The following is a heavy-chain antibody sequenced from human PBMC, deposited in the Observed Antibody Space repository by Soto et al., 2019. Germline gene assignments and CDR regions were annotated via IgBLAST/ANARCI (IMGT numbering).Heavy chain of an antibody. D-gene: IGHD6-19*01. CDR2: IIPILGIA. V-gene: IGHV1-69*02. J-gene: IGHJ4*02. CDR1: GGTFSSYT. CDR3: ARAGYSSGWYNFDY. Sequence: SVKVSCKASGGTFSSYTISWVRQAPGQGLEWMGRIIPILGIANYAQKLQGRVTITADKSTSTAYMELSSLRSEDTAVYYCARAGYSSGWYNFDYWGQGTLVTVSS.